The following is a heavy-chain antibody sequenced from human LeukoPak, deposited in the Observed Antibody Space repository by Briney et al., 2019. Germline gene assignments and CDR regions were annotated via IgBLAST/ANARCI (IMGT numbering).Heavy chain of an antibody. CDR3: ARARRRAIDYYHYYYMDV. Sequence: ASVKVSCKASGYTFTSYDINWVRQATGQGLEWMGWMNPNSGNTGYAQKFQGRVTMTRNTSISTAYMELSSLRSEDTAVYYCARARRRAIDYYHYYYMDVWGKGTTVTVS. D-gene: IGHD3-10*01. CDR1: GYTFTSYD. CDR2: MNPNSGNT. V-gene: IGHV1-8*01. J-gene: IGHJ6*03.